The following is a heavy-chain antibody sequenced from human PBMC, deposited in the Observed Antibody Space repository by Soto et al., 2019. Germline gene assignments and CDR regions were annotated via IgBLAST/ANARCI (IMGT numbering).Heavy chain of an antibody. J-gene: IGHJ6*02. CDR2: IYYSGNT. CDR1: GCPIRRGFYY. D-gene: IGHD5-18*01. CDR3: ARDRLMATAGTARHYFGLDV. V-gene: IGHV4-31*03. Sequence: SETLSLTCTVSGCPIRRGFYYWRWVRQNPRKGLEWIGNIYYSGNTYYNPSLKSRLTISVDTSKNQFSLNLSSVTAADTAVYYCARDRLMATAGTARHYFGLDVWGQGTTVTV.